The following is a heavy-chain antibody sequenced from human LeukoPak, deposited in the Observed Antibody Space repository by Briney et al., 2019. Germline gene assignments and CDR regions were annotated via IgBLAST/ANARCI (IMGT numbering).Heavy chain of an antibody. D-gene: IGHD3-3*02. CDR1: GFTVSTKY. Sequence: PGGSLRLSCAASGFTVSTKYMNWVRQAPGKGLEXVSIFRGGSTYYADSVKVRFTISIDTSKNTLSLQMNSLRVEDTAVYFCARLGDHFHWNLDLWGRGTLVTVSS. J-gene: IGHJ2*01. V-gene: IGHV3-53*01. CDR2: FRGGST. CDR3: ARLGDHFHWNLDL.